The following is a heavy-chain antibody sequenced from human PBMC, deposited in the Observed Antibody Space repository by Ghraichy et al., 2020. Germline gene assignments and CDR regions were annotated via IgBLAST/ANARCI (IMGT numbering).Heavy chain of an antibody. V-gene: IGHV3-23*01. Sequence: LSLTCAASGFTFSNYAMSWVRQAPGKGLEWVSGISDSGGSTFYADSVKGRFTISRDNSQNTPYLHMNTLRAEDTALYNCTKDLRRSSSSRGYYYYYGMDVWGQGTTVTVSS. CDR1: GFTFSNYA. CDR2: ISDSGGST. CDR3: TKDLRRSSSSRGYYYYYGMDV. D-gene: IGHD6-6*01. J-gene: IGHJ6*02.